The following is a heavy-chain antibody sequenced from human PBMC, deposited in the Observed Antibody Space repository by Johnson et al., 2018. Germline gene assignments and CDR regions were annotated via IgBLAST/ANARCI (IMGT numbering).Heavy chain of an antibody. D-gene: IGHD3-9*01. J-gene: IGHJ6*03. Sequence: QLVASGGGVVQPGRSLRLSCAASGFTFSTHAINWVRQAPGKGLEWVAVISCDGSDKYYADSVKGRFTISRDNSKNTLYLQRNSLRAEDTAVYYCARGVFDGYLDVWGKRTTVTVSS. CDR2: ISCDGSDK. V-gene: IGHV3-30*04. CDR3: ARGVFDGYLDV. CDR1: GFTFSTHA.